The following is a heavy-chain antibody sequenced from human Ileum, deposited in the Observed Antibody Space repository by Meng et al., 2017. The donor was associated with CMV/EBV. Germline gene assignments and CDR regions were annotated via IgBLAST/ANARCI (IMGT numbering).Heavy chain of an antibody. CDR1: GNICTGYY. CDR2: INLNSSVI. V-gene: IGHV1-2*02. J-gene: IGHJ4*02. CDR3: ARENWVYDY. D-gene: IGHD7-27*01. Sequence: VQRVQYGDVLEKGGVSVKFSCKASGNICTGYYRHRVRQAPVQGLELVGCINLNSSVIDFAQKFQGRITLTRDTSITTAYIELTSLIYDGMAVYYCARENWVYDYWGQGTLVTVSS.